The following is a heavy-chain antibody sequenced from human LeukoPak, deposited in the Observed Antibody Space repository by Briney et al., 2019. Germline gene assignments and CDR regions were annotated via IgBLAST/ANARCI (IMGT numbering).Heavy chain of an antibody. V-gene: IGHV2-5*02. D-gene: IGHD6-13*01. J-gene: IGHJ3*02. CDR1: GFSLSTSGVG. Sequence: SGPTLVKPTQTLTLTCTFSGFSLSTSGVGVGWIRQPPGKALEWLALIYWDDDKRYSPSLKSRLTITKDTSKNQVVLTMTNMDPVDTATYYCAHRQIAAAGGDAFDIWGQGTMVTVSS. CDR3: AHRQIAAAGGDAFDI. CDR2: IYWDDDK.